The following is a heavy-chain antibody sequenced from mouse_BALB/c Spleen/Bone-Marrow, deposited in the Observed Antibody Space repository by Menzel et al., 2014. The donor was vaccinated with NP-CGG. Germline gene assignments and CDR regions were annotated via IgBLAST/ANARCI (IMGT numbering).Heavy chain of an antibody. CDR3: ARDSFLITRALDY. Sequence: QVQLQQSGPGLVAPSQSLSITCTASGFSLTGYGVSWVRQPPGKGLEWLGMIWGDGSTDYNSALKSILSISKDNSKSQVFLKVNSLQTEDTARYYCARDSFLITRALDYWGQGTSVTVSS. J-gene: IGHJ4*01. V-gene: IGHV2-6-7*01. D-gene: IGHD2-4*01. CDR2: IWGDGST. CDR1: GFSLTGYG.